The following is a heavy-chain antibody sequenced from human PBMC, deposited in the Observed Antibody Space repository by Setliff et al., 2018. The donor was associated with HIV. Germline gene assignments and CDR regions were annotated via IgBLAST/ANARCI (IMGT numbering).Heavy chain of an antibody. CDR1: GDTLSIHP. CDR2: IIPAFGTA. CDR3: AREGLLVTTVGGAHWYHGMDV. Sequence: SVKVSCKASGDTLSIHPISWVRQAPGRGLDWMGGIIPAFGTANYARKFKGRVTITTDESTTTVFMELTGLRSEDTAVYYCAREGLLVTTVGGAHWYHGMDVWGQGTTVTVSS. J-gene: IGHJ6*02. V-gene: IGHV1-69*05. D-gene: IGHD4-4*01.